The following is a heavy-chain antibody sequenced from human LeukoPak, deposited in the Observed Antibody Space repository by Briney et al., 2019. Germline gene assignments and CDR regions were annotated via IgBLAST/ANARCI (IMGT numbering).Heavy chain of an antibody. V-gene: IGHV4-34*01. J-gene: IGHJ6*03. CDR2: INPGGST. D-gene: IGHD5-18*01. Sequence: SETLSLTCAVYGGSFSGYYWSWLRQPPGKGLEWLGEINPGGSTNYNPSLKSRVTISVETSKNQFSLKVSSVTAADTAVYYCARAYRGGTQYIYGYQDYYYYYMDVWGKGTTVTVSS. CDR3: ARAYRGGTQYIYGYQDYYYYYMDV. CDR1: GGSFSGYY.